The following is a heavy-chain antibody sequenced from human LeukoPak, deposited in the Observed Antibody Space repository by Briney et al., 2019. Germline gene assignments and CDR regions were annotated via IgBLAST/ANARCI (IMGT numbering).Heavy chain of an antibody. D-gene: IGHD3-22*01. Sequence: GGSLRLSCAASGFTFSSYSMNWVRQAPGKGLEWVSSISSGSTYRYYADSVRGQFTISRDNAENSLYLQMNSLRAEDTAVYYCARENTYYSDVSGYHDGPIDYWGQGTLVTVSS. V-gene: IGHV3-21*01. CDR2: ISSGSTYR. CDR3: ARENTYYSDVSGYHDGPIDY. CDR1: GFTFSSYS. J-gene: IGHJ4*02.